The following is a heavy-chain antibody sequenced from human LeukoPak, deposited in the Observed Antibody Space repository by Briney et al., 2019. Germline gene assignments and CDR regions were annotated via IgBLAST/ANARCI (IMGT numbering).Heavy chain of an antibody. CDR3: AKGVGFGNYYFDY. Sequence: GGALRLSRAASGFTFSSYGMHWVRQAPGKGLEGVAFIRYDGSNKYYADSVKGRFTISRDNSKNTLYLQMNSLRAEDTAVYYCAKGVGFGNYYFDYWGQGTLVTVSS. D-gene: IGHD3-16*01. CDR2: IRYDGSNK. V-gene: IGHV3-30*02. J-gene: IGHJ4*02. CDR1: GFTFSSYG.